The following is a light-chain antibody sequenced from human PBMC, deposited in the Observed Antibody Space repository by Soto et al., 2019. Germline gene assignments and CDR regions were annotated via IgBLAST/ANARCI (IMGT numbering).Light chain of an antibody. CDR2: EVS. J-gene: IGLJ1*01. CDR1: SSDVGGYNY. V-gene: IGLV2-14*01. CDR3: SSFTTSNTLV. Sequence: QAVLTQPASVSGSPGQSITISCTGTSSDVGGYNYVSWYQQHPRKAPKLMIYEVSDRPSGVSDRFSGSKSGNTASLTISGLQAEDEADYYCSSFTTSNTLVFGTGTKLTVL.